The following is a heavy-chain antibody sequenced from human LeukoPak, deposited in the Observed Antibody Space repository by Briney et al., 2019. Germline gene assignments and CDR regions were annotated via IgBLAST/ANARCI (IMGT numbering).Heavy chain of an antibody. V-gene: IGHV1-18*04. J-gene: IGHJ5*02. CDR1: GYTFTSYG. Sequence: ASVKVSCKASGYTFTSYGISWVRQAPGQGLEWMGWISAYNGNTNYAQKLQDRVTMTTDTSTSTAYMELRSLRSDDTAVYYCARELRGVIGLSHWFDPWGQGTLVTVSS. CDR3: ARELRGVIGLSHWFDP. CDR2: ISAYNGNT. D-gene: IGHD3-10*01.